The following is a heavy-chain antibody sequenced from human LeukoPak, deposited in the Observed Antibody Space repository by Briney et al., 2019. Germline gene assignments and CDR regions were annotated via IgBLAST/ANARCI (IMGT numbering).Heavy chain of an antibody. CDR2: IFNTGST. D-gene: IGHD5-18*01. J-gene: IGHJ3*02. Sequence: SQTLSLTCAVSGDSIGRGSYYWGWIRQPAGKAPEWIGRIFNTGSTSYNPSLKGRVTIPVVTSKNQFSLKLSSVTAADTAIYYCARGGGAETVMVTGDDAFDMWGQGTMVTVSS. CDR1: GDSIGRGSYY. V-gene: IGHV4-61*02. CDR3: ARGGGAETVMVTGDDAFDM.